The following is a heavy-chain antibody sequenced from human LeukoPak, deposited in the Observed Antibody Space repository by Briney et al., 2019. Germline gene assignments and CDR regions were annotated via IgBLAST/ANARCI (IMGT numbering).Heavy chain of an antibody. Sequence: PGGSLRLSCAACGFTFRNYAMLWVRPAPGKGLEWVAAISFDGRQKYSADSMKGRFTISRDNSRNTLYLQMNSLRPEDTAVYYCAKDVGSSWLYDDYYYGMDVWGQGTTVTVSS. CDR3: AKDVGSSWLYDDYYYGMDV. CDR1: GFTFRNYA. J-gene: IGHJ6*02. V-gene: IGHV3-30*18. CDR2: ISFDGRQK. D-gene: IGHD6-13*01.